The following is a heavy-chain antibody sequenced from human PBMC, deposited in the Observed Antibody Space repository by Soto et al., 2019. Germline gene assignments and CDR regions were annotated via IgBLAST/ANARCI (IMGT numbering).Heavy chain of an antibody. CDR2: LYYSGST. V-gene: IGHV4-30-4*01. CDR3: ARSSHYYDSSGYYNGGGDFDY. D-gene: IGHD3-22*01. CDR1: GGSISSGDYY. J-gene: IGHJ4*02. Sequence: QVQLQESGPGLVKPSQTLSLTCTVSGGSISSGDYYWSWIRQPPGKGLEWIGYLYYSGSTYYNPSLKSRVTISVDTSKNQFSLKLSSVTAADTAVYYCARSSHYYDSSGYYNGGGDFDYWGQGTLVTVSS.